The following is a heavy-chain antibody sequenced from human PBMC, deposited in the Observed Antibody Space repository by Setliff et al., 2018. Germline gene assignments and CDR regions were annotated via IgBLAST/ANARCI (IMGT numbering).Heavy chain of an antibody. V-gene: IGHV4-59*01. D-gene: IGHD7-27*01. CDR3: ARDHGNWGFDY. CDR2: IFYSGST. J-gene: IGHJ4*02. CDR1: GGSINRDY. Sequence: PSETLSLTCSVSGGSINRDYWNWIRQPPGKGLGWIGYIFYSGSTNYKPSLKSRVTISVDTSKNQFSLKLSSVTAADTAVYYCARDHGNWGFDYWGQGTLVTVSS.